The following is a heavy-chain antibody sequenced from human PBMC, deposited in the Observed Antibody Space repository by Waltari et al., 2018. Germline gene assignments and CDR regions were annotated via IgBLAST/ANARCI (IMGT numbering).Heavy chain of an antibody. V-gene: IGHV5-51*03. CDR2: IYHGDSDT. Sequence: GESLKISCKGSGYSFTSYWIGWVRKMPGKGLEWMGIIYHGDSDTRYSPSFQGHVTISADKSISTAYLQWSSLKASDTAMYYCARETAAAGPDAFDIWGQGTMVTVSS. J-gene: IGHJ3*02. CDR3: ARETAAAGPDAFDI. CDR1: GYSFTSYW. D-gene: IGHD6-13*01.